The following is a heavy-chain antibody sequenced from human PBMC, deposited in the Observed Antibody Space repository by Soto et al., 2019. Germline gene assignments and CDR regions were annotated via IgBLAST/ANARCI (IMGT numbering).Heavy chain of an antibody. J-gene: IGHJ4*02. CDR1: GFTFSRDA. D-gene: IGHD2-15*01. CDR2: ITYDGLDKFK. V-gene: IGHV3-30*04. Sequence: GGSLRLSCAAAGFTFSRDAMHWVRQAPGKGLEWVAVITYDGLDKFKWYAESVKGRITISRDNSKSMLYLEMNSLRFEDTAVYYCVKDRGGCWTFDSWGQGTLVTVSS. CDR3: VKDRGGCWTFDS.